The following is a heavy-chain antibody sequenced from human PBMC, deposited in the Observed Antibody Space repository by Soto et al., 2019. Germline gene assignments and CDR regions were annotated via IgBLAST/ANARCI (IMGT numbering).Heavy chain of an antibody. J-gene: IGHJ3*01. CDR3: ARGIPGHYGFDV. CDR2: IKYDGINT. D-gene: IGHD1-20*01. CDR1: GFTFSNYW. V-gene: IGHV3-74*01. Sequence: EEQLVESGGGLVQPGGSLRLSCAASGFTFSNYWIHWVRQVPGKGLVWVSRIKYDGINTNYADSVKGRFTISRDNAGNTVYLQMNSLRSEDTAVYYCARGIPGHYGFDVWGQGTRVTVSS.